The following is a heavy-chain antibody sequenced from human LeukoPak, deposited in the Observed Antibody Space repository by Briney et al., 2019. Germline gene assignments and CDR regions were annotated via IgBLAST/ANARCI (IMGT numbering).Heavy chain of an antibody. Sequence: GWSLRRSCGASGFTFSSYGMNWVRQAPGKEQDWVAVISYDGSNKYYADSVKGRFTISRDNSKNTLYLQMNSLRAEDTAVYYCAKDFNYDILTGIDYWGQGTLVTVSS. V-gene: IGHV3-30*18. CDR1: GFTFSSYG. D-gene: IGHD3-9*01. CDR3: AKDFNYDILTGIDY. J-gene: IGHJ4*02. CDR2: ISYDGSNK.